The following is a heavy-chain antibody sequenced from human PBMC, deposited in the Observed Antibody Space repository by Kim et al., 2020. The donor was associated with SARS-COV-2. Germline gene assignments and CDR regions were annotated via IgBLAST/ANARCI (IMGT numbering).Heavy chain of an antibody. V-gene: IGHV3-30*18. D-gene: IGHD3-10*01. J-gene: IGHJ4*02. CDR3: AKGEWFGELGIDF. Sequence: GGSLRLSCAASGFTFSSYGMHWVRQAPGKGLEWVAVISYDGSNKYYADSVKGRFTISRDNSKNTLYLQMNSLRAEDTAVYYCAKGEWFGELGIDFWGQGTLVTVSS. CDR2: ISYDGSNK. CDR1: GFTFSSYG.